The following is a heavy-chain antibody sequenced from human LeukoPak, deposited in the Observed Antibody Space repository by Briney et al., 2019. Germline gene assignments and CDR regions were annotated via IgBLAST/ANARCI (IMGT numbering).Heavy chain of an antibody. CDR3: ARHKVPGNSGSRREFDY. D-gene: IGHD1-26*01. CDR1: GYSFTSYW. J-gene: IGHJ4*02. V-gene: IGHV5-51*01. CDR2: IYPGDSDT. Sequence: GESLKISCKGSGYSFTSYWIGWVRQMPGKGLEWMGIIYPGDSDTRYSPSFQGQVTISADKSISTAYLQWSSLKASDTAMYYCARHKVPGNSGSRREFDYWGQGTLVTVSS.